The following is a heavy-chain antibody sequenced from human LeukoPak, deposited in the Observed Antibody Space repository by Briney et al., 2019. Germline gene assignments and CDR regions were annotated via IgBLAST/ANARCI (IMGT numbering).Heavy chain of an antibody. D-gene: IGHD3-16*01. CDR1: GGAFSGYS. V-gene: IGHV4-34*01. Sequence: PSETLSLTCAVYGGAFSGYSWSWIRQPPGKGLEWIGEIDPNGTTNYNPSLKSRVIVSVDTSKNQFSLYLNSVTAADTALYYCARGRSYEYGDYDYWGQGTLVTVSS. CDR3: ARGRSYEYGDYDY. CDR2: IDPNGTT. J-gene: IGHJ4*02.